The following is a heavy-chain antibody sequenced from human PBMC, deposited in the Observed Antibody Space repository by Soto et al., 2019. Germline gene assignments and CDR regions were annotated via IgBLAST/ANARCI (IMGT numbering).Heavy chain of an antibody. J-gene: IGHJ4*02. V-gene: IGHV3-20*04. D-gene: IGHD5-18*01. CDR3: ARSPGYSYGYSDY. CDR2: INWNGGST. Sequence: EVQLVESGGGAVRPGGSLRLSCAASGFTFDDYGMSWVRQAPGKGLEWVSGINWNGGSTGYADSVKGRFIIARDNAKNSLYLQINSPRAEDTALYYCARSPGYSYGYSDYWGQGTLVTVSS. CDR1: GFTFDDYG.